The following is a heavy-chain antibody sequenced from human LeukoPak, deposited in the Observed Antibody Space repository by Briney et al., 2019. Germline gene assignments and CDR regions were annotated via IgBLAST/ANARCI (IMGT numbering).Heavy chain of an antibody. Sequence: PSETLSLTCAVSGGSISSDGYSWSWIRQPPGKGLEWIGYIYHSGSTYYNPSLKSRVTISVDRSNNQFSLKLSPVTAADTAVYYCARARVPIAASGTVWFDPRGQETLVTVSS. CDR3: ARARVPIAASGTVWFDP. D-gene: IGHD6-13*01. CDR1: GGSISSDGYS. CDR2: IYHSGST. J-gene: IGHJ5*02. V-gene: IGHV4-30-2*01.